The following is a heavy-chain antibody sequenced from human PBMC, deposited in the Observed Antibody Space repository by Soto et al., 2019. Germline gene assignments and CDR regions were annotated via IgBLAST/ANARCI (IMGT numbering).Heavy chain of an antibody. CDR2: IIPIFGAA. CDR3: AREWTEHIGVQPWFDP. J-gene: IGHJ5*02. Sequence: QVQLVQSGAEVKKPGSSVKVSCKASGGTFSSYAISWVRQAPGQGLEWMGGIIPIFGAANYAQKFQGRVTITADESTRTAYMELSSLRSEDTAVYYCAREWTEHIGVQPWFDPWGQGTLVTVSS. CDR1: GGTFSSYA. V-gene: IGHV1-69*01. D-gene: IGHD1-1*01.